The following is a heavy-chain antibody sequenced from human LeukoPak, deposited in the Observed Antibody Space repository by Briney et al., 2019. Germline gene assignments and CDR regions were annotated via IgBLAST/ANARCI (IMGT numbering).Heavy chain of an antibody. Sequence: GSSVKVSCKASGGTFSSYAISWVRQAPGQGLEWMGGIIPIFGTANYAQKFQGRVTITTDESTSTAYMELSSLRSEDTAVYYCATYRDYYGSGSSSDYWGQGNLVTVSS. CDR2: IIPIFGTA. D-gene: IGHD3-10*01. V-gene: IGHV1-69*05. CDR1: GGTFSSYA. CDR3: ATYRDYYGSGSSSDY. J-gene: IGHJ4*02.